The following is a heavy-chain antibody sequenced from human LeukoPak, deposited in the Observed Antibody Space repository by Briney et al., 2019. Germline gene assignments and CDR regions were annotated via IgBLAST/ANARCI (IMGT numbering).Heavy chain of an antibody. D-gene: IGHD3-3*01. CDR1: GFTFSSYE. V-gene: IGHV3-48*03. Sequence: GGSLRLSCAASGFTFSSYEMNWVHQAPGKGLEWVSYISSSGSTIYYADSVKGRFTISRDNAKNSLYLQMNSLRAEDTAVYYCASAYDFWSGYYRLWGQGTLVTVSS. J-gene: IGHJ4*02. CDR2: ISSSGSTI. CDR3: ASAYDFWSGYYRL.